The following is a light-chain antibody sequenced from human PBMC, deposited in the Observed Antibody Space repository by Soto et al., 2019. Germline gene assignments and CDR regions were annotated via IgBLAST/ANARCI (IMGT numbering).Light chain of an antibody. CDR2: GNS. V-gene: IGLV1-40*01. CDR3: QSYDSSLSGSDV. Sequence: QSVLTQPPSVSGAPGQRVTISCTGSSSNIGAGYDVHWYQQLPGTAPKLLIYGNSNRPSGVPDRFSGSKSGTSASLAITGLQAEDEADYYCQSYDSSLSGSDVFGTGTKVHRP. CDR1: SSNIGAGYD. J-gene: IGLJ1*01.